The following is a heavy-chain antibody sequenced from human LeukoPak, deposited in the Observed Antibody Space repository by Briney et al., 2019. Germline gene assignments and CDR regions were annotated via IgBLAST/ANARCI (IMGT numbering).Heavy chain of an antibody. CDR2: MNPNSGNT. CDR3: ARVRGSRLGELSLYAY. Sequence: ASVTVSCKASGYTFTSYDINWVRQATGQGLEWMGWMNPNSGNTCYAQKFQGRVTMTRNTSISTAYMELSSLRSEDTAVYYCARVRGSRLGELSLYAYWGQGTLVTVSS. D-gene: IGHD3-16*02. V-gene: IGHV1-8*01. J-gene: IGHJ4*02. CDR1: GYTFTSYD.